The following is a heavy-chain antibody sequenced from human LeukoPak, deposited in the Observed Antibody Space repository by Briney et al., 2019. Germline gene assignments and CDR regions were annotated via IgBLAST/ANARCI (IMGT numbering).Heavy chain of an antibody. CDR2: ISSSSSYI. D-gene: IGHD1/OR15-1a*01. Sequence: ETLSLTCTVSGGSISSSSYHWGWIRQPPGKGLEWVSSISSSSSYIYYADSVKGRFTISRDNAKNSLFLQMNSLGAEDTAVYYCARQNNLLDYWGQGTLVTVSS. CDR1: GGSISSSS. CDR3: ARQNNLLDY. J-gene: IGHJ4*02. V-gene: IGHV3-21*01.